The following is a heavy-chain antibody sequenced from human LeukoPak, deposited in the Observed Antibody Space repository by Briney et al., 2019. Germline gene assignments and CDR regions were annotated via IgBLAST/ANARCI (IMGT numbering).Heavy chain of an antibody. V-gene: IGHV1-2*02. CDR3: ATKKYSGSFYAF. D-gene: IGHD1-26*01. CDR1: GYSSTDYY. Sequence: ASVKVSCKASGYSSTDYYIYWVRQAPGQGLEWMGWIKPNSGDTNYVQKFEGRVTMTRDTSISTAYMELSSLRSDATAVYYCATKKYSGSFYAFWGQGTLVTVSS. J-gene: IGHJ4*02. CDR2: IKPNSGDT.